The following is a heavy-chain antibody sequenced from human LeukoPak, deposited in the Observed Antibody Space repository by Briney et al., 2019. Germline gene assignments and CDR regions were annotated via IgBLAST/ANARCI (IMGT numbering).Heavy chain of an antibody. Sequence: ASVKDSCKASGGTFSSYDINWVRQATGQGLEWMGWMNPNSGNTGYAQKFQGRVTMTRNTSISTAYMELRSLRSDDTAVYYCARGRDVDTAMVFWGQGTLVTVSS. CDR2: MNPNSGNT. J-gene: IGHJ4*02. CDR3: ARGRDVDTAMVF. D-gene: IGHD5-18*01. CDR1: GGTFSSYD. V-gene: IGHV1-8*02.